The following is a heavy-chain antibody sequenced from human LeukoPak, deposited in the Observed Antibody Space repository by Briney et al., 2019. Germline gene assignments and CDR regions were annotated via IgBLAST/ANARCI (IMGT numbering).Heavy chain of an antibody. V-gene: IGHV3-15*01. J-gene: IGHJ4*02. CDR1: GFTFSNAW. CDR2: IKSKTDGGTT. CDR3: TTEPMYYYGSGGYLIDY. D-gene: IGHD3-10*01. Sequence: GGSLRLSCAASGFTFSNAWMSWVRQAPGKGLEWVGRIKSKTDGGTTDYAAPVKGRFAISRDDSKNTLYLQMNSLKTEDTAVYYCTTEPMYYYGSGGYLIDYWGQGTLVTVSS.